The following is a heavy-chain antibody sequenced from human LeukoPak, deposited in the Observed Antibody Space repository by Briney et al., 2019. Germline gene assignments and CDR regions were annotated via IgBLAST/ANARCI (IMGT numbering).Heavy chain of an antibody. V-gene: IGHV4-30-4*08. CDR2: IYYSGST. CDR1: GGSISSGDYY. D-gene: IGHD3-10*01. Sequence: SETLSLTCTVSGGSISSGDYYWSWIRQPPGKGLEWIGYIYYSGSTYYNPSLKPRVTISVDTSKNQFSLKLSSVTAADTAVYYCARNPPGGYYGSGSYGTFDYWGQGTLVTVSS. J-gene: IGHJ4*02. CDR3: ARNPPGGYYGSGSYGTFDY.